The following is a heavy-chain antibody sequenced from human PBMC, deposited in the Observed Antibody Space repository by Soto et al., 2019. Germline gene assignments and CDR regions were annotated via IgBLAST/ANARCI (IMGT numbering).Heavy chain of an antibody. J-gene: IGHJ5*02. CDR3: ARLPCPWGGFDD. CDR1: GIVFSDY. CDR2: ISGSGRTI. D-gene: IGHD3-16*01. V-gene: IGHV3-11*01. Sequence: QVQLVESGGGLVKPGGSLRLSCAASGIVFSDYMSWVRQAPGKGLEWLSYISGSGRTIYSADSVKGRFTISRDNATNSLYLQMNTVRTEETAVCYCARLPCPWGGFDDWGQGTLVTVSS.